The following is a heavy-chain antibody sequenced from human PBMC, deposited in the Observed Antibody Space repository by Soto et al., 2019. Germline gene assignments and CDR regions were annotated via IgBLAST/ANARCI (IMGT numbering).Heavy chain of an antibody. V-gene: IGHV4-59*01. CDR1: GGSISGSY. CDR3: ARSVAVPGAHIDY. Sequence: SETLSLSCRVSGGSISGSYWSWIRQSPGKGLEWLGYVYYTGSTNYSPSLRSRVSISVDTSKNEFSLRLSSVTAADTAVYFCARSVAVPGAHIDYWGQGTQVTVSS. CDR2: VYYTGST. D-gene: IGHD6-19*01. J-gene: IGHJ4*02.